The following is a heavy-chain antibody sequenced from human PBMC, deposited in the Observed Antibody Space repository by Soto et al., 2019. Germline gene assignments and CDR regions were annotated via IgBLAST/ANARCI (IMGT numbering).Heavy chain of an antibody. D-gene: IGHD1-26*01. Sequence: PSQTRSLTCAICGDSVSNNGATWNWIRQSRSRGLGWLGRAYYRSRWQYDYATSVRSRITINPDTSKNQFSLQLTSVTPEDTAVYYCARDPTDFNSGFDSWGQGSLVTLSS. CDR1: GDSVSNNGAT. J-gene: IGHJ4*02. CDR3: ARDPTDFNSGFDS. CDR2: AYYRSRWQY. V-gene: IGHV6-1*01.